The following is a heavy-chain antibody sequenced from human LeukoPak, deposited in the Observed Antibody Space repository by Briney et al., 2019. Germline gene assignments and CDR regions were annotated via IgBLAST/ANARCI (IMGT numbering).Heavy chain of an antibody. Sequence: SVKVSCKXSGGTFSSYAISWVRQSPGQGLERMGGIIPIFGTANYAQKFQGRVTITTDESTSTAYMELSSLRSEDTAVYYCARVSIAAAGTLDYWGQGTLVTVSS. J-gene: IGHJ4*02. D-gene: IGHD6-13*01. CDR3: ARVSIAAAGTLDY. V-gene: IGHV1-69*05. CDR1: GGTFSSYA. CDR2: IIPIFGTA.